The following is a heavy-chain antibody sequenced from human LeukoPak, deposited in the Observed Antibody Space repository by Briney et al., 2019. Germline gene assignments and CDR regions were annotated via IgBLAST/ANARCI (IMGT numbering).Heavy chain of an antibody. CDR1: SASLSTYY. Sequence: SETLSLTCTVSSASLSTYYWSWIRQPPGKGLEWIGYIYHSGTSNYNPSLTSRVTMSVDTSKSQFSLSLSSVTSADTAVYYCARTTEGYAGGPGYSYYYYMDVWGKGTTVTISS. D-gene: IGHD5-12*01. CDR2: IYHSGTS. J-gene: IGHJ6*03. V-gene: IGHV4-59*01. CDR3: ARTTEGYAGGPGYSYYYYMDV.